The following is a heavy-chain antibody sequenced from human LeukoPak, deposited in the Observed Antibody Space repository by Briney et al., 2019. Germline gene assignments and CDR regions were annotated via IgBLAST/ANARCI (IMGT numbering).Heavy chain of an antibody. CDR1: GFTFSSYG. J-gene: IGHJ6*03. D-gene: IGHD4-11*01. CDR2: ISGSVGTI. Sequence: GGTLRLSCAASGFTFSSYGMSWVRQAPGRGLEWVSSISGSVGTIYYADSVKGRFTISRGNSKNTLYLQMNNLRAEDSAVYYCARLHTVTTGYYYYYMDVWGKGTTVTVSS. CDR3: ARLHTVTTGYYYYYMDV. V-gene: IGHV3-23*01.